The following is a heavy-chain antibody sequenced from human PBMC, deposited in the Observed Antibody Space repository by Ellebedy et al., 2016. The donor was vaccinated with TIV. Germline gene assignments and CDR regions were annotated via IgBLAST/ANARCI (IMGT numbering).Heavy chain of an antibody. CDR2: ISHTGSRT. D-gene: IGHD3-22*01. CDR3: AKGRGGGSDSSAPRYYFDY. J-gene: IGHJ4*02. Sequence: PGGSLRLSCAASGFTFSSYAMSWVRQAPGKGLEWVSTISHTGSRTYYADSLEGRFTISRDNSKKTLYLQMNSLRAEDTAIYYCAKGRGGGSDSSAPRYYFDYWGLGTLVTVSS. CDR1: GFTFSSYA. V-gene: IGHV3-23*01.